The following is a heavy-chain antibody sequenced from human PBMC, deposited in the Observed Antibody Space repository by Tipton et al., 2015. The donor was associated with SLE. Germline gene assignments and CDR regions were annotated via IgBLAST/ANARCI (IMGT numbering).Heavy chain of an antibody. J-gene: IGHJ4*02. D-gene: IGHD2-15*01. V-gene: IGHV3-53*04. CDR1: GFTVSSNY. CDR3: AVGSGFDY. Sequence: GSLRLSCADSGFTVSSNYMSWVRQAPGKGLEWVSIIYSDDNTYYADSVKGRFTISRHNSKNTLYLQMNSLRAEDTAVYFCAVGSGFDYWGQGTLVTVSS. CDR2: IYSDDNT.